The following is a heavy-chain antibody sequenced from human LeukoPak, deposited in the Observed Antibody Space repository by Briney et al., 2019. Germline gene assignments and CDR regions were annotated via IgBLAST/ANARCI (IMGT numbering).Heavy chain of an antibody. Sequence: GGSPRLSCAASGFTFSSYGMHWVRQAPGKGLEWVAVISFDGSKKYYADSVKGRFTISRDNSKNTLYLQMNSLRAEDTAVYYCAKDSGGYNWNDVGYWGQGTLVTVSS. J-gene: IGHJ4*02. CDR3: AKDSGGYNWNDVGY. CDR1: GFTFSSYG. CDR2: ISFDGSKK. V-gene: IGHV3-30*18. D-gene: IGHD1-20*01.